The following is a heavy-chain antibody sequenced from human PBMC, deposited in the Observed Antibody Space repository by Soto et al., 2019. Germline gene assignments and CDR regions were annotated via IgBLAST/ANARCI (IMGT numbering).Heavy chain of an antibody. Sequence: GSLRLSCAASGLFFSDYYLSWIRQAPGKALECVAYISGTGDTKYYADSVTGRFTISRDNPKNSLYLQMNSLRPEDAAVYYCAIGGGQIYYKRLDVWGQGTTGTGSS. J-gene: IGHJ6*02. V-gene: IGHV3-11*01. CDR2: ISGTGDTK. CDR1: GLFFSDYY. CDR3: AIGGGQIYYKRLDV. D-gene: IGHD3-10*01.